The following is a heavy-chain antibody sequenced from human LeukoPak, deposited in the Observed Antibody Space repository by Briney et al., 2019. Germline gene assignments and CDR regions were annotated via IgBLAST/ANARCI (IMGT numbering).Heavy chain of an antibody. CDR3: ARLIAAVGTCYFDY. J-gene: IGHJ4*02. Sequence: PSETLSLTCTVSGGSISGYYWSWLRQPPGKGLEGIGYIYYSGSTNYNPSLKSRVTISVDTSKNQFSLNLSSVTAADTAVYYCARLIAAVGTCYFDYWGQGTLVSVSS. D-gene: IGHD6-13*01. CDR1: GGSISGYY. V-gene: IGHV4-59*01. CDR2: IYYSGST.